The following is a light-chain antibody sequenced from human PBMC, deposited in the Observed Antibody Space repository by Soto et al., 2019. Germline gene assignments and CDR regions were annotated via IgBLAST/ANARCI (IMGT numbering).Light chain of an antibody. CDR2: KND. CDR1: SSNIGRNN. J-gene: IGLJ3*02. V-gene: IGLV1-47*01. Sequence: QSALTQPPSASGTPGQRVTISCSGSSSNIGRNNVYWYQQLPGTPPKLLIRKNDQRPSGVPDRFSGSKSGTSASLAISGLRSDDEADYYCAAWDGSLSGGVFGGGTKLTVL. CDR3: AAWDGSLSGGV.